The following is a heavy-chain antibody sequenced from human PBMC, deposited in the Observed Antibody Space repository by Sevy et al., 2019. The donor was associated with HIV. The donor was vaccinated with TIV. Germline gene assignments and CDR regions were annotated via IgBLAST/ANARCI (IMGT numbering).Heavy chain of an antibody. CDR3: AKDNWKYYGSGVDY. Sequence: SLRLSCAASGFTFDDYAMHWVRQAPGKGLEWVSGISWNSGSIGYADSVKGRFTISRDNAKNSLYLQMNSLRAEDTAFYYCAKDNWKYYGSGVDYWGQGTLVTVSS. CDR1: GFTFDDYA. CDR2: ISWNSGSI. D-gene: IGHD3-10*01. J-gene: IGHJ4*02. V-gene: IGHV3-9*01.